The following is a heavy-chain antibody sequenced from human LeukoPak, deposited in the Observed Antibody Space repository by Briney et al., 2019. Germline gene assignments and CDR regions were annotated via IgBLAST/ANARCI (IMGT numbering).Heavy chain of an antibody. D-gene: IGHD4-17*01. J-gene: IGHJ5*02. CDR2: INHSGST. V-gene: IGHV4-34*01. Sequence: PSETLSLTCAVYGGSFSGYYWSWIRQPPGKGLEWIGEINHSGSTNYNPSLKSRVTISVDTSNNQFSLKVTSVTAADTAIYYCARRDYGDAGRFDPWGQGTLVTVSS. CDR1: GGSFSGYY. CDR3: ARRDYGDAGRFDP.